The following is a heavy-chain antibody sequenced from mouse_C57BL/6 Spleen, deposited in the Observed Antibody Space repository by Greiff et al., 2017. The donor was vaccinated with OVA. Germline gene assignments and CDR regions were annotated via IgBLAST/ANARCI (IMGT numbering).Heavy chain of an antibody. V-gene: IGHV1-82*01. CDR1: GYAFSSSW. Sequence: VQLQQSGPELVKPGASVKISCKASGYAFSSSWMNWVKQRPGQGLEWIGRIYPGDGDTNYNGKFKGKATLTADKSSSTAYMQLSSLTSEDSAVYFCARGAFADWGKGTLVTVSA. CDR2: IYPGDGDT. CDR3: ARGAFAD. J-gene: IGHJ3*01.